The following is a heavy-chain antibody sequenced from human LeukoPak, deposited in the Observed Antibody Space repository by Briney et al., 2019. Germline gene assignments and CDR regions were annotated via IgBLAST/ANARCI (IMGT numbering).Heavy chain of an antibody. V-gene: IGHV1-18*01. J-gene: IGHJ4*02. Sequence: ASVKVSCKASGYTFTSYGISWVRQAPRQGLEWMGWISAYNGNTNYAQKLQGRVTMTTDTSTSTAYMELRSLRSDDTAVYYCARDRSWYGSERFDYWGQGTLVTVSS. CDR2: ISAYNGNT. D-gene: IGHD3-10*01. CDR3: ARDRSWYGSERFDY. CDR1: GYTFTSYG.